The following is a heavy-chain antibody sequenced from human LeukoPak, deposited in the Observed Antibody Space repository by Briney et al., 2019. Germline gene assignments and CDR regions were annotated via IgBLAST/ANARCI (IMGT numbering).Heavy chain of an antibody. CDR3: AKDARWPNDAVDI. CDR2: ISVSGAT. J-gene: IGHJ3*02. D-gene: IGHD6-13*01. CDR1: DFTFRTYP. Sequence: GGCLRVSCIASDFTFRTYPMSWIRQASGKGLEWVSAISVSGATFYADSVKGRFTISRDNSRNTLYLQMSSLRAEDTALYYCAKDARWPNDAVDIWGLGTLVTVSS. V-gene: IGHV3-23*01.